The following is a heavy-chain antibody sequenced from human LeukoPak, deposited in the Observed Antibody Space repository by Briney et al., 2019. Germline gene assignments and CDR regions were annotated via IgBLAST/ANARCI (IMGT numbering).Heavy chain of an antibody. CDR3: AGGSSWIIQY. Sequence: GGSLRLSCAASGFTFSTFAMIWVRQPPGKGLEWVSSIFPSGGEIHYADSVKGRFTISRDNSKNTLYLQMHSLRVEDTAVYYCAGGSSWIIQYWGQGTLVTVSS. CDR2: IFPSGGEI. V-gene: IGHV3-23*01. J-gene: IGHJ4*02. CDR1: GFTFSTFA. D-gene: IGHD6-13*01.